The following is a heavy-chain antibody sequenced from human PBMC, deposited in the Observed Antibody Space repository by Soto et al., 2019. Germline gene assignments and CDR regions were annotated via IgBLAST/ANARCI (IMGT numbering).Heavy chain of an antibody. CDR3: AIIHAATVTTLG. Sequence: QVQLQESGPGLVKPSQTLSLTCTVSGGSISSGGFYWSWLRQHPGKGLEWIGYHYYRGGTYYNPSLKSRVTISVDTSKNQFSLKLSSVTAADTAVYYCAIIHAATVTTLGWGQGTLVTVSS. J-gene: IGHJ4*02. D-gene: IGHD4-17*01. CDR1: GGSISSGGFY. CDR2: HYYRGGT. V-gene: IGHV4-31*03.